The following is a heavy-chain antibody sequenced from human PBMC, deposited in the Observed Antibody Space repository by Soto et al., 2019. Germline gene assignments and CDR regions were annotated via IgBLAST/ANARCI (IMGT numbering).Heavy chain of an antibody. CDR2: IYYSGST. CDR1: GGSISSYY. D-gene: IGHD3-10*01. V-gene: IGHV4-59*01. CDR3: ARAITMVRGVIWFDP. J-gene: IGHJ5*02. Sequence: SETLSLTCTVSGGSISSYYWSWIRQPPGKGLEWIGYIYYSGSTNYNPSLKSRVTISVDTSKNQFSLKLSSVTAADTAVYYCARAITMVRGVIWFDPWGQGTLVTVSS.